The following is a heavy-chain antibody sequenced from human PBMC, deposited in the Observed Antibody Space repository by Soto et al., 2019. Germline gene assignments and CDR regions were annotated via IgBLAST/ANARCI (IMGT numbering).Heavy chain of an antibody. V-gene: IGHV4-31*03. Sequence: PSETLSLTCSVSGDSISSGGYYWSWIRQHPGKGLEWIGYIYYSGTTYYNPSLKSRVIISVDTSKNQFSLKLLSVTAADTAVYYCARVDTNGKYYYGSGSLDVWGKGTTVTVSS. CDR3: ARVDTNGKYYYGSGSLDV. D-gene: IGHD3-10*01. J-gene: IGHJ6*04. CDR1: GDSISSGGYY. CDR2: IYYSGTT.